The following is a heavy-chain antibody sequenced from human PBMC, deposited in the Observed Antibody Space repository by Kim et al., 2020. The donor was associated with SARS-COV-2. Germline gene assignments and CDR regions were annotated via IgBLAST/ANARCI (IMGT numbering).Heavy chain of an antibody. CDR1: GFTFSSYS. CDR2: ISSSSSYI. Sequence: GGSLTLSCAASGFTFSSYSMNWVRQAPGKGLEWVSSISSSSSYIYYADSVKGRFTISRDNAKNSLYLQMNSLRAEDTAVYYCARDERKIVGATSGYWGQGTLVTVSS. J-gene: IGHJ4*02. D-gene: IGHD1-26*01. V-gene: IGHV3-21*01. CDR3: ARDERKIVGATSGY.